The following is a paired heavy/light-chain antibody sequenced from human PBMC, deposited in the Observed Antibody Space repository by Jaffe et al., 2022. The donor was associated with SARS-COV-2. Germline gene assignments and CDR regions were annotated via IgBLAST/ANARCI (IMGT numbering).Light chain of an antibody. V-gene: IGKV1-17*01. CDR3: QQQNSYPPT. J-gene: IGKJ1*01. CDR1: QGIRTD. CDR2: AAS. Sequence: DIQMTQSPSSLSASVGDRVTITCRASQGIRTDLGWYQQKPGKAPKRLIYAASILQSGVPSRFSGRGSGTEFTLTINSLQPEDFATYYCQQQNSYPPTFGQGTKVEIK.
Heavy chain of an antibody. CDR2: ISGDTTST. J-gene: IGHJ2*01. CDR1: GFTFGNYA. V-gene: IGHV3-23*04. Sequence: EVLLVESGGRLVQPGGSLRLSCAASGFTFGNYAMSWVRQAPGKGLEWVSTISGDTTSTYYADSVKGRFTISRDNSKTALFLQMNSLRVGDTAIYYCTKDPVDTDTGWYFDLWGRGTLVTVSS. D-gene: IGHD2-8*02. CDR3: TKDPVDTDTGWYFDL.